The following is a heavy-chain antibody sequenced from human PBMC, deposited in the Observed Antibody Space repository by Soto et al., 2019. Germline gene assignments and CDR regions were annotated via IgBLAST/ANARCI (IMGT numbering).Heavy chain of an antibody. CDR3: TSVPFGYCGSSGCHGIDY. D-gene: IGHD2-2*01. Sequence: GGSLRLSCAASGFTFSNAWMNWVRQAPGKGLEWVGRIKSKTDGGTTDYAAPVKGRFTISRDDSKNTLYLQMSSLKTEDTAVYSCTSVPFGYCGSSGCHGIDYWGQGTLVTVSS. CDR2: IKSKTDGGTT. CDR1: GFTFSNAW. V-gene: IGHV3-15*01. J-gene: IGHJ4*02.